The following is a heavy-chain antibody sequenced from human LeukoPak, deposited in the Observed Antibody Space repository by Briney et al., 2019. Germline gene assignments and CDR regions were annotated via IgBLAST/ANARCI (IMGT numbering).Heavy chain of an antibody. CDR1: GYTFTGYY. V-gene: IGHV1-69*04. Sequence: ASVKVSCKASGYTFTGYYMHWVRQAPGQGLEWMGRIIPILGITNYAQKFQGRVTIIADKSTSTAYMELSSLRSEDTAVYYCARVPALPFGAFDIWGQGTMVTVSS. D-gene: IGHD1-26*01. CDR2: IIPILGIT. J-gene: IGHJ3*02. CDR3: ARVPALPFGAFDI.